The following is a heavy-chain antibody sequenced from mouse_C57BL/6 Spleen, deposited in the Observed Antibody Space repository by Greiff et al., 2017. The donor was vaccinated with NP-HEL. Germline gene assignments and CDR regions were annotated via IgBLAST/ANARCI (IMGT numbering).Heavy chain of an antibody. CDR2: ISYDGSN. J-gene: IGHJ2*01. D-gene: IGHD2-5*01. V-gene: IGHV3-6*01. CDR1: GYSITSGYY. CDR3: AKTSNYGGDY. Sequence: EVQLVESGPGLVKPSQSLSLTCSVTGYSITSGYYWNWIRQFPGNKLEWMGYISYDGSNNYNPSLKNRISITRDTSKNQFFLKLNSVTTEDTATYYCAKTSNYGGDYWGQGTTLTVSS.